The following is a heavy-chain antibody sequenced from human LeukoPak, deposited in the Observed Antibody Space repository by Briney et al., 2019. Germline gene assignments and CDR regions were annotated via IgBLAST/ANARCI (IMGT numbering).Heavy chain of an antibody. CDR2: ISYDGSHQ. V-gene: IGHV3-30*09. Sequence: GRSLRLSCAASGFTFSNYANHWVRQGPGKGLEWVAVISYDGSHQDYADSVKGRFAISRDNSKNTLYLHMNSLRAEDTAVYYCAREHSSGYWSNNYFDYWGQGTLVTVSS. CDR3: AREHSSGYWSNNYFDY. D-gene: IGHD6-19*01. J-gene: IGHJ4*02. CDR1: GFTFSNYA.